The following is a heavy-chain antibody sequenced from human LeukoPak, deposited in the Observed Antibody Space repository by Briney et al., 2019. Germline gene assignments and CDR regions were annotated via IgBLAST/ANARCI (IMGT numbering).Heavy chain of an antibody. Sequence: GGSLRLSCAASGFTFSNAWMSWVRQAPGKGLEWVSGISWNSGRIDYADSVKGRFTISRDNAKNSLYLQMNSLRAEDTALYYCSKYGSSPAWGQGTLVTVSS. V-gene: IGHV3-9*01. CDR2: ISWNSGRI. CDR1: GFTFSNAW. D-gene: IGHD6-13*01. CDR3: SKYGSSPA. J-gene: IGHJ4*02.